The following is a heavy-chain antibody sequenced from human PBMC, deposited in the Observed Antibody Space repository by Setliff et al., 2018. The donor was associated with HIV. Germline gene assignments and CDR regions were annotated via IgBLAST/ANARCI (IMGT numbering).Heavy chain of an antibody. CDR3: ARDGPLEGSYRYYYYYMDV. CDR2: IYYSGGT. CDR1: GGSISSHY. Sequence: SETLSLTCTVSGGSISSHYWSWIRQPPGKGLEWIGYIYYSGGTNYNPSLKSRVTIPVDTSKNQFSLKLSSVTAADTAVYYCARDGPLEGSYRYYYYYMDVWGKGTTVTV. J-gene: IGHJ6*03. D-gene: IGHD3-10*01. V-gene: IGHV4-59*11.